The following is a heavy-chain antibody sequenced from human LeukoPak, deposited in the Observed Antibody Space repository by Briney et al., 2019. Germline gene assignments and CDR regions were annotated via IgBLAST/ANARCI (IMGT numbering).Heavy chain of an antibody. J-gene: IGHJ6*04. CDR1: GFTFTSSA. CDR3: AADSRRDYGMDV. Sequence: SVKVSCKASGFTFTSSAVQWVRQPRAQRLECIGWIVVGSGNTNYAQKFQERLTITRDMSTSSAYVELRSLRSEDTAVYYCAADSRRDYGMDVWGKGTTVTVSS. V-gene: IGHV1-58*01. D-gene: IGHD3-10*01. CDR2: IVVGSGNT.